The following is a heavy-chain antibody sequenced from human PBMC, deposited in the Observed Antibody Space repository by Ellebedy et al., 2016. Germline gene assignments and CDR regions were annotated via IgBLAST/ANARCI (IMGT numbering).Heavy chain of an antibody. CDR3: ARGWNPYYFDY. CDR1: GGSISDYF. J-gene: IGHJ4*02. Sequence: SETLSLTCTVSGGSISDYFWSWIRQPAGKGLEWIGRIVYSGSTNYNPSLKSRVTISVDTSKNQFSLKLSSVTAADTAVYYCARGWNPYYFDYWGQGTLVTVSS. V-gene: IGHV4-4*07. CDR2: IVYSGST. D-gene: IGHD1-1*01.